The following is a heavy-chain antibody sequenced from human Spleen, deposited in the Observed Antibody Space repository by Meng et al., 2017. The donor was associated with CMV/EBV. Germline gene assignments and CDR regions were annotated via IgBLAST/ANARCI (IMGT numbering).Heavy chain of an antibody. D-gene: IGHD5-18*01. V-gene: IGHV4-30-4*01. CDR1: GGSISSGDYY. J-gene: IGHJ2*01. CDR3: VRVGWRQWSFDL. Sequence: QGQLQGSGPGMVQPSQTLSLTCTVYGGSISSGDYYWSWIRQPPGKGLELIGHIYYSGSTSYNPSLKSRVTISVDTSNNQFSLKLSSVTAADTAVYYCVRVGWRQWSFDLWGRGTLVTVSS. CDR2: IYYSGST.